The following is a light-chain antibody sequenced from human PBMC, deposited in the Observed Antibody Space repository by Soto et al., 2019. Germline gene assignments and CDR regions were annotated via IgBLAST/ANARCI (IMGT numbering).Light chain of an antibody. CDR1: QSISGW. Sequence: DIQMTQSPSTLSASVGDRVTITCRASQSISGWLAWYQQKPWKAPRLLIYDASSWESGVPSRVSGSESGSEFTLTINDLQPDDFATYYCQQYKSSYTFGQGTKLASK. V-gene: IGKV1-5*01. CDR3: QQYKSSYT. J-gene: IGKJ2*01. CDR2: DAS.